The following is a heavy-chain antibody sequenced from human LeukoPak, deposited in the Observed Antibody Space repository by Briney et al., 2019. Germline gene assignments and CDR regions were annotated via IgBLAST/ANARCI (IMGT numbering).Heavy chain of an antibody. CDR2: IDHTGST. CDR3: AREVYDYVWGSYRYRAFDI. Sequence: SETLSLICSVSGDSISMHYWSWIRQPPGKGLEWIGYIDHTGSTNYNPSLNSRVTISRDMSKNHFSLELSSVTAADTAVYYCAREVYDYVWGSYRYRAFDIWGQGTMVTVSS. D-gene: IGHD3-16*02. V-gene: IGHV4-59*11. CDR1: GDSISMHY. J-gene: IGHJ3*02.